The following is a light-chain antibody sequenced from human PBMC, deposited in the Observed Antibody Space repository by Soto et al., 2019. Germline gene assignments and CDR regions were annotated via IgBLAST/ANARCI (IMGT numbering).Light chain of an antibody. Sequence: QSVLTQPASVSESPGQSITISCAGTSGDIGGYNYVSWYQQHPGKAPKLIIFDVTDRPSGVSDRFSGSKSGNTASLTISGLRPGDEADYYCSSFTGSFTHVFGTGTKVTVL. J-gene: IGLJ1*01. CDR1: SGDIGGYNY. CDR3: SSFTGSFTHV. V-gene: IGLV2-14*03. CDR2: DVT.